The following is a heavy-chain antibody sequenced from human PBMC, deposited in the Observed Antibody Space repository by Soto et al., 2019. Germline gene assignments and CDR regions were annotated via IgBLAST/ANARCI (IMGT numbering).Heavy chain of an antibody. V-gene: IGHV4-59*01. D-gene: IGHD6-19*01. CDR3: ARGGWLVTHTFDI. Sequence: PSETLSLTCTVSGGSISSYSWSWIRQPPGKGLEWIGYIYYSGSTNYNPSLKSRVTISIDTSKNQFSLKLRSVTAADTAVYYCARGGWLVTHTFDIWGQGTMVTVSS. CDR1: GGSISSYS. CDR2: IYYSGST. J-gene: IGHJ3*02.